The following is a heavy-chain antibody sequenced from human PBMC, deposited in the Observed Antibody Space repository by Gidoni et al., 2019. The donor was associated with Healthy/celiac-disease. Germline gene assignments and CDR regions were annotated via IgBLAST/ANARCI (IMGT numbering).Heavy chain of an antibody. J-gene: IGHJ5*02. D-gene: IGHD1-7*01. CDR2: ISGSGGST. CDR1: GVTVSSYA. Sequence: EVQLLESGGGLVQPGGSLRLACAASGVTVSSYAMSWVRQAPGKGLEWVSAISGSGGSTYYADSVKGRFTISGDNSKTTLYLQMNSLRAEDTAVYYCAKGRTGTIWGNWFDPWGQGTLVTVSS. CDR3: AKGRTGTIWGNWFDP. V-gene: IGHV3-23*01.